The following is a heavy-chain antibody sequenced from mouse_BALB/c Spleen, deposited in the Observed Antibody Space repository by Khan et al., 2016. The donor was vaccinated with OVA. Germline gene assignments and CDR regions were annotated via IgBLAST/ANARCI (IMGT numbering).Heavy chain of an antibody. D-gene: IGHD1-1*01. CDR2: INPSNDYS. J-gene: IGHJ3*01. CDR3: ARGGYGSFGF. CDR1: RYIFTNYM. Sequence: QVQLQQSGAELARPGASVKMSCKASRYIFTNYMMHWVKQRPGQGLEWIGDINPSNDYSNYNQNFKDKATLTADKSSSTAYMQLSSLTSEASAVYYCARGGYGSFGFWGQGTLVTVSA. V-gene: IGHV1-4*01.